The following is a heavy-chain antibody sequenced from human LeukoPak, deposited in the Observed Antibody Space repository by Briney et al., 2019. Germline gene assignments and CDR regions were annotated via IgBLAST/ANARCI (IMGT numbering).Heavy chain of an antibody. CDR3: AKDGGLWVSAHWGDS. J-gene: IGHJ4*02. CDR1: GRTLSDAW. D-gene: IGHD7-27*01. CDR2: IQTRTEGGTA. V-gene: IGHV3-15*01. Sequence: GGSLRLSCAASGRTLSDAWMNWVRQAPGKGLEWVGRIQTRTEGGTAHYAAPVRGRFTIARDDSKNTLYLQMNSLKTEDTAVYYCAKDGGLWVSAHWGDSWGRGTLVTVSS.